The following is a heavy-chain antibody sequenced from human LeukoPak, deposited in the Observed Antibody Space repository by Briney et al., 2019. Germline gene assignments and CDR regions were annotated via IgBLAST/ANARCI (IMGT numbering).Heavy chain of an antibody. CDR2: ISYDGSNK. CDR1: GFTFSSYA. Sequence: PGRSLRLSCAASGFTFSSYAMHWVRQAPGKGLEWVAVISYDGSNKYYADSVKGRFTISRDNSKNTLYLQMNSLRAEDTAVYYCARTQHAVAGELDYWGQGTLVTVSS. V-gene: IGHV3-30-3*01. CDR3: ARTQHAVAGELDY. D-gene: IGHD6-19*01. J-gene: IGHJ4*02.